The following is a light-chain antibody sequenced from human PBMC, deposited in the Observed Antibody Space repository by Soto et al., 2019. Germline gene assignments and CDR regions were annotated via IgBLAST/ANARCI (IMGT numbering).Light chain of an antibody. Sequence: PGERATLSCRASQSVSSNFLAWYQQKPGQAPRLLIYGASSRATGIPDRFSGSGSGTDFTLTISRLEPEDFAVYYCQQYGSSPWTFGQGTKVEIK. V-gene: IGKV3-20*01. CDR3: QQYGSSPWT. CDR1: QSVSSNF. J-gene: IGKJ1*01. CDR2: GAS.